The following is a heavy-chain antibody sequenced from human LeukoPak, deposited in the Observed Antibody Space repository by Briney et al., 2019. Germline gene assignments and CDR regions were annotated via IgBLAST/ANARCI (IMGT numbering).Heavy chain of an antibody. CDR1: GFRFSRYA. D-gene: IGHD3-22*01. Sequence: GGSLRLSCAASGFRFSRYAMSWVRQAPGKGLEWVSHICGSGDSTYYADSVKGRFTISRDNSKNTLYLQMNSLRAEDTAVFYCAKVASKGNYYDSSGYSLDYWGQGTLVTVSS. CDR2: ICGSGDST. J-gene: IGHJ4*02. V-gene: IGHV3-23*01. CDR3: AKVASKGNYYDSSGYSLDY.